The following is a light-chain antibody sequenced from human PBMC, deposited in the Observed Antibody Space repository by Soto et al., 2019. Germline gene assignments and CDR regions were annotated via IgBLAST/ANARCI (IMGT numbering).Light chain of an antibody. CDR3: QHYYSYPYT. CDR2: AAS. CDR1: HVVSNY. V-gene: IGKV1-8*01. Sequence: AIRMTQSPSSLSASIGDRVTITCRASHVVSNYLAWYQQKPGKAPKALIYAASFLQSGVPSRFSGNGSGTDFSLTISFLQSEDFATYYCQHYYSYPYTFGQGTTLQMK. J-gene: IGKJ2*01.